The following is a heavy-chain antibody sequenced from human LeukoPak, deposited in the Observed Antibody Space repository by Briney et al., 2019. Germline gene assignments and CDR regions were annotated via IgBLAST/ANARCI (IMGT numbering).Heavy chain of an antibody. CDR2: ISSSGSTI. V-gene: IGHV3-48*03. CDR3: ARPNPYCGGDCYFDY. J-gene: IGHJ4*02. D-gene: IGHD2-21*02. Sequence: PGGPLRLSCAASGFTFSSYEMNWVRQAPGKGLEWVSYISSSGSTIYYADSVKGRFTISRDNAKNSLYLQMNSLRAEDTAVYYCARPNPYCGGDCYFDYWGQGTLVTVSS. CDR1: GFTFSSYE.